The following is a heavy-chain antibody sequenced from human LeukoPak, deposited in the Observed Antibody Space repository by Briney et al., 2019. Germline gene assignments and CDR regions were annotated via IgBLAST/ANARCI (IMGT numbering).Heavy chain of an antibody. V-gene: IGHV4-39*07. CDR2: IYYSAST. Sequence: SETLSLTCTVSGGSISSNSYYWGWLRQPPGTGLEWIGSIYYSASTYYNPSLKSRVTISVDTSKNQFSLKLSSVTAADTAVYYCARGRYSYGYYERPFDYWGQGTLVTVSS. CDR1: GGSISSNSYY. J-gene: IGHJ4*02. D-gene: IGHD5-18*01. CDR3: ARGRYSYGYYERPFDY.